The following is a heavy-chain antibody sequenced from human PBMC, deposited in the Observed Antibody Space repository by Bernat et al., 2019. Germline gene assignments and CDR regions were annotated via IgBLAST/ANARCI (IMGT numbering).Heavy chain of an antibody. CDR3: ARLGSSSSGRGFDY. V-gene: IGHV4-39*01. CDR1: GGSISSSNYY. J-gene: IGHJ4*02. D-gene: IGHD3-22*01. Sequence: QLQLHESGPGLVKPSETLSLTFAVSGGSISSSNYYWGWLRQPPGRGLEWIGNIYYSGTTYYNPSLKSRVTISVDTSKNQFSLKLSSVTAADTAVYYCARLGSSSSGRGFDYWGQGTLVTVSS. CDR2: IYYSGTT.